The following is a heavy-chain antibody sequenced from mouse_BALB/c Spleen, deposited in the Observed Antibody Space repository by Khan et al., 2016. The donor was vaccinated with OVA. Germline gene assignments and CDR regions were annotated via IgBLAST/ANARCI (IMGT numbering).Heavy chain of an antibody. J-gene: IGHJ4*01. Sequence: EVQLVESGPGLVKPSQSLSLTCTVTGYSITSDYAWNWIRPFPGNKLEWTAYISYSGCTYYHPALKSRISITRDTSKNQFFLQLNSVTTEDTATYYCARDGSRYNYAMDYWGQGTSVTVSS. V-gene: IGHV3-2*02. CDR2: ISYSGCT. CDR1: GYSITSDYA. D-gene: IGHD2-3*01. CDR3: ARDGSRYNYAMDY.